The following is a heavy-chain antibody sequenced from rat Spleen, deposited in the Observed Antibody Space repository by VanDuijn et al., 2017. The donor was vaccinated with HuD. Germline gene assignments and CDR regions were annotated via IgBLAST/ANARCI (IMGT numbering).Heavy chain of an antibody. CDR2: ISWDGSST. Sequence: EVKLVDSGGGLVQPGRSLKLSCAASGFTFDDYGMAWVRQAPKNGLEWVASISWDGSSTYYVDNVKGRFTISRDNAKNVLYLQMNNLRSEDTATYYCARQGYTYYGYNYVDAWGQGASVTVSS. CDR3: ARQGYTYYGYNYVDA. V-gene: IGHV5-7*01. J-gene: IGHJ4*01. D-gene: IGHD1-9*01. CDR1: GFTFDDYG.